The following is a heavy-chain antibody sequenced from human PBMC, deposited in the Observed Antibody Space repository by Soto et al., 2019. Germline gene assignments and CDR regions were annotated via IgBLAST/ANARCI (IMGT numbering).Heavy chain of an antibody. V-gene: IGHV3-23*01. D-gene: IGHD2-15*01. J-gene: IGHJ4*02. Sequence: GGSLRLSCAASGFTFSSYAMSWVRQAPGKGLEWVSAISGSGGSTYYADSVKGRFTISRDNSKNTLYLQMNSLRAEDTAVYYCAKDLEGPVFVVVVAATPFDYWGQGTLVTVSS. CDR1: GFTFSSYA. CDR3: AKDLEGPVFVVVVAATPFDY. CDR2: ISGSGGST.